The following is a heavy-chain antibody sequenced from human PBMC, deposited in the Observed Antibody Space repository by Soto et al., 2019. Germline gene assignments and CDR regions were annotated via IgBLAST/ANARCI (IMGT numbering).Heavy chain of an antibody. D-gene: IGHD1-26*01. J-gene: IGHJ6*02. CDR2: ISYDGSNK. Sequence: QVQLVESGGGVVQPGRSLRLSCAASGFTFSSYGMHWVRQAPGKGLEWVAVISYDGSNKYYADSVKGRFTISRDNSKNTLYLQMNRLRAEDTAVYYCAQDVVVGATPGLGDYYYYYGMDVWGQGTTVTVSS. V-gene: IGHV3-30*18. CDR3: AQDVVVGATPGLGDYYYYYGMDV. CDR1: GFTFSSYG.